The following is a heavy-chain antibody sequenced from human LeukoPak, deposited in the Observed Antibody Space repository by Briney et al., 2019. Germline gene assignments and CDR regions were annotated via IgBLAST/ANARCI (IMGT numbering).Heavy chain of an antibody. CDR1: GYTFTSYG. J-gene: IGHJ4*02. CDR3: ARWNYDILTGYPIGGPDY. D-gene: IGHD3-9*01. Sequence: ASVKVSCKASGYTFTSYGISWVRQAPGQGLEWMGWISAYNGNTNYAQKLQGRVTMTTDTSTSTAYMELRSLRSDDTAVYYCARWNYDILTGYPIGGPDYWGQGTLVTVPS. CDR2: ISAYNGNT. V-gene: IGHV1-18*04.